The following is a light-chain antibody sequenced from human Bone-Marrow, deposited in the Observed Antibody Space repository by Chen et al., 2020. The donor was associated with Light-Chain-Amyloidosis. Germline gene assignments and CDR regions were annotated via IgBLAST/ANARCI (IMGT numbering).Light chain of an antibody. CDR3: SSYGTTYV. Sequence: HSALTQPASVSGSPGQSIILTCTETHNDVGNYNFVSLHQQQPGKAPRLVIYEDDNRPSEVPSRFSASKSGDTASLTMSGLQPEDEADYYCSSYGTTYVFGSGTTVTVL. J-gene: IGLJ1*01. V-gene: IGLV2-14*02. CDR2: EDD. CDR1: HNDVGNYNF.